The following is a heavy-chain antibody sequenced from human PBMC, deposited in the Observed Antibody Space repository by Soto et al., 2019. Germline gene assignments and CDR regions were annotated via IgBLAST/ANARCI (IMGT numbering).Heavy chain of an antibody. V-gene: IGHV3-23*01. J-gene: IGHJ4*02. D-gene: IGHD3-16*01. CDR2: ISGRGST. Sequence: GSLRLSCAASGFTFSSFAMSWVRQAPGKGLEWVSGISGRGSTNYADSVKGRFTISRDNSKNTLYLQMNSLRADDTAVYYCAKQKDYEYIWGTYPYTSDYWGQGTLVTAPQ. CDR3: AKQKDYEYIWGTYPYTSDY. CDR1: GFTFSSFA.